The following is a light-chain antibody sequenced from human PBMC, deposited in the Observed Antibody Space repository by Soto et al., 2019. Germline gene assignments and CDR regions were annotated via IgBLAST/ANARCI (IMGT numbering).Light chain of an antibody. CDR2: EST. CDR3: CSFAGTGTYV. V-gene: IGLV2-23*01. J-gene: IGLJ1*01. CDR1: SSDVGSYNL. Sequence: QSALTQPASVSGSPGQSITIPCTGISSDVGSYNLVSWYQQHPDKAPKLIIYESTKRPSGVSNRFFGSKSGNTASLTTSGLQAEDEADYYCCSFAGTGTYVFATGTKLTVL.